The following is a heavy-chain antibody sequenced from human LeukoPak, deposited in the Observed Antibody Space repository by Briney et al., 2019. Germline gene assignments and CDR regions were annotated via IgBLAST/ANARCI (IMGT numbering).Heavy chain of an antibody. CDR1: GGSISSSSYY. CDR2: IYYSGST. J-gene: IGHJ4*02. CDR3: VPELERREFDY. V-gene: IGHV4-39*01. Sequence: PSETLSLTCTVSGGSISSSSYYWGWIRQPPGKGLEWIGNIYYSGSTYYNPSLKSRVTISVDTSKNQFSLKLSSVTAADTAVYYCVPELERREFDYWGQGTLVTVSS. D-gene: IGHD1-1*01.